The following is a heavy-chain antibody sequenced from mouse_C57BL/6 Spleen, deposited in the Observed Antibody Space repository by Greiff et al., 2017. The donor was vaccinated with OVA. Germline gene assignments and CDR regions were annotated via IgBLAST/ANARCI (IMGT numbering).Heavy chain of an antibody. J-gene: IGHJ1*03. CDR3: ARKDLEGYWYFDV. Sequence: EVKVVESGPGLAKPSQTLSLTCSVTGYSITSDYWNWIRKFPGNKLEYMGYISYSGSTYYNPSLKSRISITRDTSKNQYYLQLNSVTTEDTATYYCARKDLEGYWYFDVWGTGTTVTVSS. CDR2: ISYSGST. V-gene: IGHV3-8*01. CDR1: GYSITSDY.